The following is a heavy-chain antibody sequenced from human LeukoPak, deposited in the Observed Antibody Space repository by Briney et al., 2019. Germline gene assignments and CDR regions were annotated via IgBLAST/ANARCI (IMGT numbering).Heavy chain of an antibody. J-gene: IGHJ4*02. CDR3: ARRGSGYTEPIDY. V-gene: IGHV3-21*01. CDR1: GFTFSSYS. CDR2: ISSSSSYI. D-gene: IGHD5-12*01. Sequence: GGSLRLSCAASGFTFSSYSMNWVRQAPGKGLEWVSSISSSSSYIYYADSVKGRFTISRDYAKNSLDLQMNSLRVEDTAVYHCARRGSGYTEPIDYWGQGTLVTVSS.